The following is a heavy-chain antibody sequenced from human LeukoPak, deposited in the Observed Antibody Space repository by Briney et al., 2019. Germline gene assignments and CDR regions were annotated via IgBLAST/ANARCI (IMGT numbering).Heavy chain of an antibody. J-gene: IGHJ3*02. CDR2: FYFSGNN. CDR1: GGSISSPNYY. Sequence: PSETLSLTCTVSGGSISSPNYYWSWIRQPAGKGLEWIGHFYFSGNNRYNPSLRSRVTITADTSKNQLSLKLSSVTAADTAVYYCARHDDYSRAFDIWGQGTMVSVSS. V-gene: IGHV4-61*09. D-gene: IGHD4-11*01. CDR3: ARHDDYSRAFDI.